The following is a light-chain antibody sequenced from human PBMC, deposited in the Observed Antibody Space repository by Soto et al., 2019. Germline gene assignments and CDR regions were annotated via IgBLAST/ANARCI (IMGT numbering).Light chain of an antibody. J-gene: IGLJ1*01. V-gene: IGLV2-14*01. CDR2: DVS. CDR3: SSYTSSSGYV. CDR1: SSAVGGYNY. Sequence: QSALTQPASVSGSPGQTVTISCTGTSSAVGGYNYVSWYQQHPGKAPKLMIYDVSNRPSGVSNRFSGSKSGNTASLTISGLQAEDEADYYCSSYTSSSGYVFGTGTKLTVL.